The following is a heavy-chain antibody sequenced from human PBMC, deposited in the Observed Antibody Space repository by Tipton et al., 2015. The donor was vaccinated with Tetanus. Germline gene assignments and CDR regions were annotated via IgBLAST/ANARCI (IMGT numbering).Heavy chain of an antibody. CDR2: IDPNSGGT. Sequence: QVQLVQSGAEVKKPGASVEVSCKASGYTFTGYYIYWVRQAPGQGLEWMGWIDPNSGGTVYAQKFQGRVPMTRDTSISTAYMELRSLRSDDTAVYYCARDRGDYIYYGMDVWGPGTTVTVS. CDR3: ARDRGDYIYYGMDV. J-gene: IGHJ6*02. D-gene: IGHD3-22*01. V-gene: IGHV1-2*02. CDR1: GYTFTGYY.